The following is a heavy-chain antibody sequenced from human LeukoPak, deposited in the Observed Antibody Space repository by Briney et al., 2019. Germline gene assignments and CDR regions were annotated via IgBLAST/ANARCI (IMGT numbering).Heavy chain of an antibody. CDR1: GGTFSSYA. J-gene: IGHJ6*04. D-gene: IGHD2-2*01. V-gene: IGHV1-69*06. CDR2: IIPIFGTS. CDR3: ATKRGYCSSTSCYGDYYYYGMDV. Sequence: SVKVSCEASGGTFSSYAISWVRQAPGQGLELMGGIIPIFGTSNYARKFQGRVTITADKSTSTAYMELSSLRSEDTAVYYCATKRGYCSSTSCYGDYYYYGMDVWGKGTTVTVSS.